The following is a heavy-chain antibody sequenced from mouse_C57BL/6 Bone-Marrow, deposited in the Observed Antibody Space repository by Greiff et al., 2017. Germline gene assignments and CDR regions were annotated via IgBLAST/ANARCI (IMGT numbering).Heavy chain of an antibody. Sequence: EVKLMESGGGLVQPKGSLKLSCAASGFSFNTYAMNWVRQAPGKGLEWVARIRSKSNNYATYYADSVKDRFAISRDDSESMLYLQMNNLKTEDTAMYYCVRPVYYGYDVRAWFGYWGQGTLVTVSA. CDR1: GFSFNTYA. D-gene: IGHD2-2*01. V-gene: IGHV10-1*01. J-gene: IGHJ3*01. CDR3: VRPVYYGYDVRAWFGY. CDR2: IRSKSNNYAT.